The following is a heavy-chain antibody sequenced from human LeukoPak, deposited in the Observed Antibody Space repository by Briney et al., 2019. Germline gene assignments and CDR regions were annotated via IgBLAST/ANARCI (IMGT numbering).Heavy chain of an antibody. J-gene: IGHJ4*02. D-gene: IGHD3-10*01. CDR1: GGSISSGGYY. V-gene: IGHV4-30-2*06. Sequence: SETLSLTCTVSGGSISSGGYYWSWIRQSPGKGLEWIGYIYHSGSTYYNPSLKSRVTISVDRSKNQFSLKLSSVTAADTAVYYCARDGWGSGIDFDYWGQGTLVTVSS. CDR2: IYHSGST. CDR3: ARDGWGSGIDFDY.